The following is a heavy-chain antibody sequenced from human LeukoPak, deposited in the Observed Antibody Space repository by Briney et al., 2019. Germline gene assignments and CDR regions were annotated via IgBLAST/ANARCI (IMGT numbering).Heavy chain of an antibody. CDR2: ISYDGSNK. J-gene: IGHJ4*02. CDR3: ARDPLGYDSSGYFDY. CDR1: GFTFSSYA. V-gene: IGHV3-30-3*01. Sequence: GGSLRLSCAASGFTFSSYAMHWVRQAPGKGLEWVAVISYDGSNKYYADSVKGRFTISRDNSKNTLYLQMNSLRAEDTAVYYCARDPLGYDSSGYFDYWGRGTLVTVSS. D-gene: IGHD3-22*01.